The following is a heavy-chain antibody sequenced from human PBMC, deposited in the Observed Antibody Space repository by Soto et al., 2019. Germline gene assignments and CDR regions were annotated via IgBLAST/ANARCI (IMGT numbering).Heavy chain of an antibody. CDR2: IYHSGST. V-gene: IGHV4-4*02. J-gene: IGHJ6*02. D-gene: IGHD5-18*01. Sequence: KPSETLSLTCAVSGGSISSSNWWSWVRQPPGKGLEWIGEIYHSGSTNYNPSLKSRVTISVDKSKNQFSLKLSSVTAADTAVYYCARGQLWLLYEQAYYYYYGMDVWGQGATVTVSS. CDR1: GGSISSSNW. CDR3: ARGQLWLLYEQAYYYYYGMDV.